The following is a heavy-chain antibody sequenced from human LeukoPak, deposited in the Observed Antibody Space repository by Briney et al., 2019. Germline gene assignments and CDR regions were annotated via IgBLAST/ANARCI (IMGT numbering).Heavy chain of an antibody. J-gene: IGHJ4*02. Sequence: PSETLSLTCTVSGYSISSGYYWGWIRQPPGKGLEWIGSIYHSGSTYYNPSLKSRVTISVDTSKNQFSLKLSSVTAADTAVYYCARSSQLVPRDYWGQGTLVTVSS. CDR1: GYSISSGYY. CDR3: ARSSQLVPRDY. D-gene: IGHD6-13*01. CDR2: IYHSGST. V-gene: IGHV4-38-2*02.